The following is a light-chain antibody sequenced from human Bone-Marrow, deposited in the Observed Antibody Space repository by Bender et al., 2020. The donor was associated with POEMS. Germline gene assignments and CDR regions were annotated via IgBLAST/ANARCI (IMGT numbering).Light chain of an antibody. Sequence: SALTQPASVSGSPGQSITISCTGTSSDVGAYNSVSWYQQHPGKAPKLLIYDVSNRPSGVSNRFSGSESGDTASLTISGLQAEDEADYYCCSFAGTTVYVFGTGTRVTVL. V-gene: IGLV2-14*03. CDR2: DVS. J-gene: IGLJ1*01. CDR3: CSFAGTTVYV. CDR1: SSDVGAYNS.